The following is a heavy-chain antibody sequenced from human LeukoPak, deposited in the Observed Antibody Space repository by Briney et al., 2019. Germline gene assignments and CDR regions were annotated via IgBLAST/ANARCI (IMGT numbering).Heavy chain of an antibody. V-gene: IGHV4-59*08. Sequence: SETLSLTCVVSAGSISSDYWSWIRQPPGKGLEWIGCISYSGATDYNPSLYSRVTISIDTSKTQFSLRLTSVTAADTAVYYCARHQLRGFLDDNWGQGALVTVSS. D-gene: IGHD3-10*01. CDR2: ISYSGAT. CDR3: ARHQLRGFLDDN. J-gene: IGHJ4*02. CDR1: AGSISSDY.